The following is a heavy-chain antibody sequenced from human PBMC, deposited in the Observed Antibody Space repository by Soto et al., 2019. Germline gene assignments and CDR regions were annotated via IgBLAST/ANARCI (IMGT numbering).Heavy chain of an antibody. CDR3: ARTWASTNDY. CDR1: GGSLSSYY. V-gene: IGHV4-59*01. Sequence: QVQLQESGPGLVKPSETLSLTCVVSGGSLSSYYWSWIRQPPGKGLEWIGYIYYSGSTNYNPSLQSRVTISVDTSKNQFSLKLSSVTAAETAVYYCARTWASTNDYWGRGTLVTVSS. J-gene: IGHJ4*02. CDR2: IYYSGST. D-gene: IGHD3-16*01.